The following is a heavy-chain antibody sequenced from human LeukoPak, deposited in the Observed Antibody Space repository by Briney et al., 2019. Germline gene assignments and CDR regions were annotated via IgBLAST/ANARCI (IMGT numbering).Heavy chain of an antibody. CDR3: ARGTIGSYSSVHD. V-gene: IGHV1-2*02. CDR1: GYTFTGYY. Sequence: ASVKVSCKASGYTFTGYYMHWVRQAPGQGHEWVGWINPKSGGTDYAQRLQGRVTMTTDTSIATAYMELSRLTSDDTAVYFCARGTIGSYSSVHDWGQGTLVTVSS. CDR2: INPKSGGT. D-gene: IGHD1-26*01. J-gene: IGHJ1*01.